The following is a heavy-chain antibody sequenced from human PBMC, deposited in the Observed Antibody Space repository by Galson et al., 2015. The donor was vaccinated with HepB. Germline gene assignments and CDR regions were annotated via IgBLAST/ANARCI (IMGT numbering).Heavy chain of an antibody. CDR1: GFSLRISGVG. D-gene: IGHD3-10*01. V-gene: IGHV2-5*02. CDR3: AHRPDDGSGPYRFDY. Sequence: PALVKPTQTLTLTCTFSGFSLRISGVGVGWIRQPPGKALEWLAPIFGDAETRYSPSWKSRLTITKDTSKNQVVLIMTNVDPVDTATYFCAHRPDDGSGPYRFDYWGQGTLVTVSS. J-gene: IGHJ4*02. CDR2: IFGDAET.